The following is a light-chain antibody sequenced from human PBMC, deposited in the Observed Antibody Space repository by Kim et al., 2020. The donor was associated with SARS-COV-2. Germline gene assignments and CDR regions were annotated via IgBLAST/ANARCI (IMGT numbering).Light chain of an antibody. V-gene: IGKV1D-13*01. J-gene: IGKJ2*01. CDR3: QQFNNYSYT. Sequence: GDRVTITCRASQGISSALAWYQQKPGKAPKLLIYDASSLERGVPSRFSGSGSGTDFTLTISSLQPEDFATYYCQQFNNYSYTFGQGTKLEI. CDR2: DAS. CDR1: QGISSA.